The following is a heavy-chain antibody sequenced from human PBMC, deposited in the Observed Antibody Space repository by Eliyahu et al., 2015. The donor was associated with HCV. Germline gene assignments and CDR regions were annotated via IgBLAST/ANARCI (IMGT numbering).Heavy chain of an antibody. CDR3: AKDEYSTGWRLFDH. CDR1: GFTFSNYA. Sequence: EVHLVESGGGLVQPGESLTLSCAASGFTFSNYAMTWVRRAPGKGLEWVSTISGPGGTSYYSDSVKGRFTISRDSSRNILYLQMSSLGAEDTAIYYCAKDEYSTGWRLFDHWGQGALVTVSS. J-gene: IGHJ4*02. D-gene: IGHD6-19*01. CDR2: ISGPGGTS. V-gene: IGHV3-23*04.